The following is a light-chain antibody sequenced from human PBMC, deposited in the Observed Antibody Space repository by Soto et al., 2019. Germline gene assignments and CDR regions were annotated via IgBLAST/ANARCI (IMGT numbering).Light chain of an antibody. CDR1: QSIRSNY. J-gene: IGKJ1*01. Sequence: ETVLTQSPGTLSLSPGERATLSCRASQSIRSNYLAWYRQTPGQAPRLLIYGASNRATGIPDRFSGSGSGTDFTLIISRLEPEDFALYYCQQYGSSPWTFGQVTKVEIK. CDR3: QQYGSSPWT. CDR2: GAS. V-gene: IGKV3-20*01.